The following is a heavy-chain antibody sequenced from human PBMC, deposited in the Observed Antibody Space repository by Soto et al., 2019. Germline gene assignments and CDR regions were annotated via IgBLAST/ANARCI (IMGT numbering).Heavy chain of an antibody. CDR3: ARIRRGHCSGGSCYVVGWFDP. CDR2: IFSNDEK. D-gene: IGHD2-15*01. Sequence: SGPTLVNPTETLTLTWTFSGFSLSNARMGVSWIRQPPGKALEWLAHIFSNDEKSYSTSLKSRVTISKDTSKSQVVLTMTNMDPVDTATYYCARIRRGHCSGGSCYVVGWFDPWGQGTLVTVSS. CDR1: GFSLSNARMG. V-gene: IGHV2-26*01. J-gene: IGHJ5*02.